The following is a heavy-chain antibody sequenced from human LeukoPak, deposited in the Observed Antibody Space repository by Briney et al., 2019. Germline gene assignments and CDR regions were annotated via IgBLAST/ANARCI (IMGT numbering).Heavy chain of an antibody. CDR2: LSGSSTTR. Sequence: PGGSLRLSCAGSGFTFSSYSLSWVRQAPGKGLEGVSFLSGSSTTRHYAVSVEGRFTVSRDTAKNSLYLQMNSLRADDTAVYYCVRGPSRGLYGPGAYWGRGTLVSVSS. CDR1: GFTFSSYS. J-gene: IGHJ4*02. CDR3: VRGPSRGLYGPGAY. D-gene: IGHD3-10*01. V-gene: IGHV3-48*04.